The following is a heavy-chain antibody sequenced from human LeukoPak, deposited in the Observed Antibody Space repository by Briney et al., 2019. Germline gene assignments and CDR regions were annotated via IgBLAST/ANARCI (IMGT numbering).Heavy chain of an antibody. J-gene: IGHJ4*02. CDR1: GGSISSGSYY. D-gene: IGHD5-24*01. V-gene: IGHV4-61*02. CDR3: ARGRGGYNFLNRGEYYYFDY. Sequence: SETLSLTCTVSGGSISSGSYYWSWIRQPAGKGLEWIGRFYTSGSTNYNPSLKSRVTISVDTSKNQFSLKLNSVTAADTAVYYCARGRGGYNFLNRGEYYYFDYWGQGTLVTVSS. CDR2: FYTSGST.